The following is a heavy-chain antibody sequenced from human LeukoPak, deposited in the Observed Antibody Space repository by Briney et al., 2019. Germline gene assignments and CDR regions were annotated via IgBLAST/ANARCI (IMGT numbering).Heavy chain of an antibody. J-gene: IGHJ4*02. CDR2: IIPILGIA. CDR1: GGTFSSYA. CDR3: ARSHDSSGYYRTFDY. D-gene: IGHD3-22*01. V-gene: IGHV1-69*04. Sequence: SVKVSCKASGGTFSSYAISWVRQAPGQGLEWMGRIIPILGIANYAQKFQGRVTITADKSTSTAYMELSSLRPEDTAVYYCARSHDSSGYYRTFDYWGQGTLVTVSS.